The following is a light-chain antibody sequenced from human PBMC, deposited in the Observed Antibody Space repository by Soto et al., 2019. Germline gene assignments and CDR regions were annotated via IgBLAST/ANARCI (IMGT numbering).Light chain of an antibody. CDR1: QSVSSNY. CDR2: GAS. V-gene: IGKV3-20*01. J-gene: IGKJ4*01. Sequence: IVLTQSPGTLSLSPGDIATLSCRASQSVSSNYLGWYQQKPGQAPRLLLYGASSRAIGIPDRFSGSGSGTDFTLTISRLEPEDFAVYYCQQYDTSPPLTFGGGTKVENK. CDR3: QQYDTSPPLT.